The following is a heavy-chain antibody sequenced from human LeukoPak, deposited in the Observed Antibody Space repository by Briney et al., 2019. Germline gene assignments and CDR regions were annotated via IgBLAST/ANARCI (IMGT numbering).Heavy chain of an antibody. D-gene: IGHD3/OR15-3a*01. CDR3: ARVDWGSIDY. J-gene: IGHJ4*02. Sequence: PGGSLRLSCTASGFSFSRYSMNWVRQAPGKGLEWISYISSDGSTIYYADSVKDRFTISRDNARNSLYLQMNSLRAEDTAVYYCARVDWGSIDYWGQGSLVSVSS. CDR2: ISSDGSTI. V-gene: IGHV3-48*04. CDR1: GFSFSRYS.